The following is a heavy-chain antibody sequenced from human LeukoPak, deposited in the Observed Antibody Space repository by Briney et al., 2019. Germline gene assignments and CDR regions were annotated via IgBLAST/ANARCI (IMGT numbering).Heavy chain of an antibody. CDR1: GFTFSDYS. J-gene: IGHJ4*02. Sequence: GGSLRLSCAASGFTFSDYSMNWVRQAPGKGLEWVSYISFSVNTKYYGDSVKGRFTISRDNAKNSLCLHMDSLRAEDTAVYYCARSSSSGVVGYWGQGTLVTVSS. CDR3: ARSSSSGVVGY. D-gene: IGHD6-19*01. CDR2: ISFSVNTK. V-gene: IGHV3-48*04.